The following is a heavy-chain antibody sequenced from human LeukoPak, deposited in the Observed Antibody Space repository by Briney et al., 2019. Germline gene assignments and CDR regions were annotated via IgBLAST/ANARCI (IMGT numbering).Heavy chain of an antibody. D-gene: IGHD5-18*01. CDR1: GFTFSSYA. J-gene: IGHJ4*02. V-gene: IGHV3-23*01. Sequence: PGGSLRLSCAASGFTFSSYAMSWVRQAPGKGLEWVSAISGSGGSTYYADSVKGRFTISRDNSKNTLYLQMNSLRAEDTAVHYCANLKGIQLMERFDYWGQGTLVTVSS. CDR3: ANLKGIQLMERFDY. CDR2: ISGSGGST.